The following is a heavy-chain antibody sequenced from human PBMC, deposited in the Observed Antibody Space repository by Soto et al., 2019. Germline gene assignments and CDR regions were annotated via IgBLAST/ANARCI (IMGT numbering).Heavy chain of an antibody. CDR2: ISSDGSNK. CDR1: GFTFSSYA. V-gene: IGHV3-30-3*01. D-gene: IGHD5-12*01. CDR3: ARVSSGYDWVSGWSPPWYYVMDV. J-gene: IGHJ6*02. Sequence: QVQLVESGGGVVQPGRSLRLSCAASGFTFSSYAMHWVRQAPRKGLEWVAVISSDGSNKYYAHSVKGRFTISRDNSKKTLYLQMNSLRAEDTAVYYCARVSSGYDWVSGWSPPWYYVMDVWGQGTTVTGSS.